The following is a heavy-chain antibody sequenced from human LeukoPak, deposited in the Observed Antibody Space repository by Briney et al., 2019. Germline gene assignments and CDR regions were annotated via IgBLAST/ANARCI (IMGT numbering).Heavy chain of an antibody. J-gene: IGHJ6*02. CDR2: INPNSGGT. D-gene: IGHD1-26*01. V-gene: IGHV1-2*04. CDR3: ARGWELPSTWYYGMDV. CDR1: GYTFTGYY. Sequence: ASVTVSCKASGYTFTGYYMHWVRQAPGQGLEWMGWINPNSGGTNYAQKFQGWVTMTRDTSISTAYMELSRLRSDDTAVYYCARGWELPSTWYYGMDVWGQGTTVTVSS.